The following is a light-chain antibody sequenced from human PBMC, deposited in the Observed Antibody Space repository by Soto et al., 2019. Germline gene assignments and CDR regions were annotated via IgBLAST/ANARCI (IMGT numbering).Light chain of an antibody. CDR1: HGISSF. CDR3: QQSYSAPQVT. J-gene: IGKJ4*01. CDR2: GAF. V-gene: IGKV1-39*01. Sequence: DIQMTQSPSSLSASVGDRATITCRTMHGISSFLAWYQQQPGKAPKLLIYGAFGLQSGIPSRFSGSGSGTDFTLTISSLQPEDFATYYCQQSYSAPQVTFGGGTKV.